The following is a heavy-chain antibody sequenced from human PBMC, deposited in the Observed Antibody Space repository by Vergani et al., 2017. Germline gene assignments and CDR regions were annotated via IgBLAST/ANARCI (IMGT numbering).Heavy chain of an antibody. CDR2: ISARYPST. V-gene: IGHV3-23*01. CDR3: ARGGSGSNYSFDY. J-gene: IGHJ4*02. Sequence: EVQLLQSGGGVIQPGGSVRLSCAASGFTFSACPMTWVRQAPGKGLEWVSAISARYPSTYYADSVKGRFTISRDNSKNMLYLQMNSLRAEDTAVYYCARGGSGSNYSFDYWGQGTLVTVSS. CDR1: GFTFSACP. D-gene: IGHD3-10*01.